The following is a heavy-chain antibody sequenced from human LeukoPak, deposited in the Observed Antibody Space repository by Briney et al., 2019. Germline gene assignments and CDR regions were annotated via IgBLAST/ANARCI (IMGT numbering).Heavy chain of an antibody. CDR1: GFAFSSYA. J-gene: IGHJ5*02. D-gene: IGHD6-13*01. V-gene: IGHV3-23*01. CDR2: ISGSGGST. Sequence: PGGSLRLSCAASGFAFSSYAMSWVRQAPGKGLEWVSAISGSGGSTYYADSVKGRFTISRDNSKNTLYLQMNSLRAEDTAVYYCAKLGSAAGFLLFDPWGQGTLVTVSS. CDR3: AKLGSAAGFLLFDP.